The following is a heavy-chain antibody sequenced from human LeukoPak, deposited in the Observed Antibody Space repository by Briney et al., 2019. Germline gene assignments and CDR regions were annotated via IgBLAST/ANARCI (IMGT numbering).Heavy chain of an antibody. CDR3: ARSNGDYYYYYMDV. Sequence: ASVKVSCKASAYTFTGYYMHWVRQAPGQGLEWMGGIIPIFGTANYAQKFQGRVTITADESTSTAYMELSSLRSEDTAVYYCARSNGDYYYYYMDVWGKGTTVTVSS. CDR1: AYTFTGYY. V-gene: IGHV1-69*13. D-gene: IGHD4-17*01. CDR2: IIPIFGTA. J-gene: IGHJ6*03.